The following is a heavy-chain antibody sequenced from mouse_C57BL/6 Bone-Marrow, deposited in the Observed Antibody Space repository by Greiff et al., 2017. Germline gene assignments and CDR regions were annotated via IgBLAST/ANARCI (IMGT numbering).Heavy chain of an antibody. D-gene: IGHD2-2*01. Sequence: QVQLQQSGAELARPGASVKLSCKASGYTFTSYGISWVKQRTGQGLEWIGEIYPRSGNTYYNEKFKGKATLTADKSSSTAYMELPSLTSEDSAVYFCAREGYYYAMDYWGQGTSVTVSS. CDR3: AREGYYYAMDY. J-gene: IGHJ4*01. V-gene: IGHV1-81*01. CDR2: IYPRSGNT. CDR1: GYTFTSYG.